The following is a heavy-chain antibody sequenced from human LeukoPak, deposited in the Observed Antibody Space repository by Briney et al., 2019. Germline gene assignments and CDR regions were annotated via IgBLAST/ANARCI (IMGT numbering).Heavy chain of an antibody. V-gene: IGHV1-18*01. D-gene: IGHD3/OR15-3a*01. CDR3: AREAELDDYYYYYMDV. J-gene: IGHJ6*03. CDR1: GYTITTYS. Sequence: ASVKVSCKASGYTITTYSISWVRQAPGQGPEWMGWISAYNGNTNYAQKLQGRVTMTTDTSTSTAYMELRSLRSDDTAVYYCAREAELDDYYYYYMDVWGKGTTVTVSS. CDR2: ISAYNGNT.